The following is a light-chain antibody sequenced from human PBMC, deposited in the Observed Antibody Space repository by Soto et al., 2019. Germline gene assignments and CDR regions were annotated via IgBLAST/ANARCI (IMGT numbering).Light chain of an antibody. CDR2: GNN. CDR3: QSYDSSLSGWV. Sequence: QSVLTQPPSVSGAPGQRVTISCTGSGSNIGAGFDVHWYQQLPGTAPKLLVYGNNNRPSGVPDRFSGSKSATSASLAITGLEAEDEAEYYCQSYDSSLSGWVFGTGTKVTVL. V-gene: IGLV1-40*01. J-gene: IGLJ1*01. CDR1: GSNIGAGFD.